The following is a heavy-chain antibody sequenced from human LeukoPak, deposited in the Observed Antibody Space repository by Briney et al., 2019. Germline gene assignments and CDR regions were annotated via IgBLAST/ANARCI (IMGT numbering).Heavy chain of an antibody. D-gene: IGHD3/OR15-3a*01. Sequence: GGSLRLSCEASGFIFSDYAIHWVRQPPGKGPEWVGIISYHRKDKFYADSVKGRFTISRDNSKNTMYLQMNSLRAEDTALYYCARVSEGSFWTGSYRGFYYYGMDVWGRGTTVTVSS. CDR1: GFIFSDYA. J-gene: IGHJ6*02. V-gene: IGHV3-30*04. CDR3: ARVSEGSFWTGSYRGFYYYGMDV. CDR2: ISYHRKDK.